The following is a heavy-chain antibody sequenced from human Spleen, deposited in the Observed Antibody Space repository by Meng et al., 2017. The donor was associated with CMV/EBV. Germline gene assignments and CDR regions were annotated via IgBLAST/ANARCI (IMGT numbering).Heavy chain of an antibody. Sequence: QITLKESGPTLVKPTPTLTLTPPFSGFSLSTSGVGVGWIRQPPGKALEWLALIYWDDDKRYSPSLKSRLTITKDTSKNQVVLTMTNMDPVDTATYYCAHRRGSGSYYKVWVFDPWGQGTLVTVSS. CDR2: IYWDDDK. CDR3: AHRRGSGSYYKVWVFDP. V-gene: IGHV2-5*02. J-gene: IGHJ5*02. D-gene: IGHD3-10*01. CDR1: GFSLSTSGVG.